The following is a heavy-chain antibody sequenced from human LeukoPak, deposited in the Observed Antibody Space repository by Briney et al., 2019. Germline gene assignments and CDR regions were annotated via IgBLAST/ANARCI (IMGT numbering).Heavy chain of an antibody. Sequence: GGSLRLSCAVSGFTVSSNYMTWVRQAPGKGLEWVSVIYSGGSTYYADSVKGRFTISRDNSKNTLYLQMNSLRAEDTAVYYCARSYDFWSGANRYGMDVWGQGTTVTVSS. CDR2: IYSGGST. CDR3: ARSYDFWSGANRYGMDV. V-gene: IGHV3-66*01. CDR1: GFTVSSNY. D-gene: IGHD3-3*01. J-gene: IGHJ6*02.